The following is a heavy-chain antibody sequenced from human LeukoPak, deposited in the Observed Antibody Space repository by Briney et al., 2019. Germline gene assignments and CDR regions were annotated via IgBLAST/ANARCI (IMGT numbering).Heavy chain of an antibody. CDR3: VRVGVAGTGW. J-gene: IGHJ4*02. Sequence: GGSLRLSCAASGFTFSSYSMNWVRQAPGKGLEWVSYIGSRSSNIYYVDSVKGRFTISRDNAKNSLYLQMNNLRAEDTAVYYCVRVGVAGTGWWGQGTLDTVSS. V-gene: IGHV3-48*04. CDR1: GFTFSSYS. CDR2: IGSRSSNI. D-gene: IGHD6-19*01.